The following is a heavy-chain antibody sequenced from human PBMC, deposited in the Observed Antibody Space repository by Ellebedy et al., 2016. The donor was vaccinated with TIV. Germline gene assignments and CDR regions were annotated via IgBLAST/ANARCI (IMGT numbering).Heavy chain of an antibody. CDR1: GGSISSYY. J-gene: IGHJ3*02. D-gene: IGHD6-13*01. Sequence: SETLSLTCTVSGGSISSYYWSWIQQPPGKGLEWIGYIYYSGSTNYNPSLKSRVTISVDKSKNQFSLKLSSVTAADTAVYYCARDRQGIAAAGTDAFDIWGQGTMVTVSS. CDR2: IYYSGST. CDR3: ARDRQGIAAAGTDAFDI. V-gene: IGHV4-59*12.